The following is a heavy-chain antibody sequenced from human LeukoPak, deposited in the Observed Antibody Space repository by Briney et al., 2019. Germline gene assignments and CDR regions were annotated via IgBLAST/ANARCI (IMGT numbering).Heavy chain of an antibody. CDR1: GFTFSNYW. CDR2: IKEGGSEK. V-gene: IGHV3-7*01. CDR3: ARVDSAEKRDFDY. D-gene: IGHD3-22*01. Sequence: GGSLRLSCAAPGFTFSNYWMTWVRQAPGKGLEWVANIKEGGSEKYYVDSVKGRFTISRDNAKNSAFLQMNSLRAEDTAVYYCARVDSAEKRDFDYWGQGTLVTVSS. J-gene: IGHJ4*02.